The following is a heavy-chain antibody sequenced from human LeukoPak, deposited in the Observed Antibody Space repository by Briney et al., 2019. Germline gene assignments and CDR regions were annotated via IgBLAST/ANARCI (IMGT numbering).Heavy chain of an antibody. D-gene: IGHD6-6*01. CDR1: GGSISSGGYS. J-gene: IGHJ4*02. CDR3: ARARAARLSYFDY. CDR2: IYHSGST. Sequence: SETLSLTCAVSGGSISSGGYSWSWIVQPPGNGLEWIGYIYHSGSTYYNPSLKSRVTISVDRSKNQFSLKLSSVTAADTAVYYCARARAARLSYFDYWGQGTLVTVSS. V-gene: IGHV4-30-2*01.